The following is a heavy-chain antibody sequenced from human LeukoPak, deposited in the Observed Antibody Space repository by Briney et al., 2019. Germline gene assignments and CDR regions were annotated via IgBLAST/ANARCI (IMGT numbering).Heavy chain of an antibody. J-gene: IGHJ5*02. CDR2: INHSGST. Sequence: SETLSLTCAVYGGSFSGYYWSWIRQPPGKGLEWIGEINHSGSTNYNPSLKSRVTISVDKSKNQFSLKLSSVTAADTAVYYCARQDMVRGVIKYNWFDPWGQGTLVTVSS. D-gene: IGHD3-10*01. V-gene: IGHV4-34*01. CDR1: GGSFSGYY. CDR3: ARQDMVRGVIKYNWFDP.